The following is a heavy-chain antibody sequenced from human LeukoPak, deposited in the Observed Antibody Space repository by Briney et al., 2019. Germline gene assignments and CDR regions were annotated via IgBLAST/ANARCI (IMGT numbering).Heavy chain of an antibody. CDR3: AKDLDIVEGSSGWYPGDAFDI. D-gene: IGHD6-19*01. Sequence: GGSLRLSCAASGFTFSSYAMSWVRQAPGKGLEWVSAISGSGGSTYYADSVKGRFTISRDNSKNTLYLQMNSLRAEDTAVYYCAKDLDIVEGSSGWYPGDAFDIWGQGTMVTVSS. CDR2: ISGSGGST. CDR1: GFTFSSYA. V-gene: IGHV3-23*01. J-gene: IGHJ3*02.